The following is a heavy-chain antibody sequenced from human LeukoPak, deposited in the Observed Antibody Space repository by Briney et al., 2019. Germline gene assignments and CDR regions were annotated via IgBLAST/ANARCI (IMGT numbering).Heavy chain of an antibody. V-gene: IGHV3-21*01. D-gene: IGHD3-10*01. CDR3: ARDRGGYGSDY. Sequence: GGSLRLSCAASGFTFSSYSMNWVRQAPGKGLEWVSSISSSSSYIYYADSVKGRFTISRDNAKNSLYLQMNSLRAEDTAVYYCARDRGGYGSDYWGQGTLVTVSS. CDR2: ISSSSSYI. CDR1: GFTFSSYS. J-gene: IGHJ4*02.